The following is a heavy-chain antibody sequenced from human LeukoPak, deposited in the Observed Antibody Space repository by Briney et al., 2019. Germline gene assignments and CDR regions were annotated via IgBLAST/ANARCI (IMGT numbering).Heavy chain of an antibody. CDR3: DALHYYDSSGYYAFDI. CDR1: GGSISSSSYY. CDR2: IYYSGST. J-gene: IGHJ3*02. V-gene: IGHV4-39*07. D-gene: IGHD3-22*01. Sequence: SETLPLTCTVSGGSISSSSYYWGWIRQPPGKGLEWIGSIYYSGSTYYNPSLKSRVTISVDTSKNQFSLKLSSVTAADTAVYYCDALHYYDSSGYYAFDIWGQGTMVTVSS.